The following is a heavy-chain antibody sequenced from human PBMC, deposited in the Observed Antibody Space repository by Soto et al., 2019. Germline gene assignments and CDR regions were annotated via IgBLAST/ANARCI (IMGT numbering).Heavy chain of an antibody. CDR1: GDTFSSYI. CDR3: ARRRYCGYDCYHKHYYGMDV. Sequence: QVQLVQSGAEVKKPGSSVRVSCRSSGDTFSSYIVNWLRLAPGRGLEWMGRVIPVLTTTDYAQNFRGRVTISADRSTITVYLDLRSLRSDDTAVYYCARRRYCGYDCYHKHYYGMDVWGQGSLVTVAS. CDR2: VIPVLTTT. V-gene: IGHV1-69*08. J-gene: IGHJ6*02. D-gene: IGHD2-21*02.